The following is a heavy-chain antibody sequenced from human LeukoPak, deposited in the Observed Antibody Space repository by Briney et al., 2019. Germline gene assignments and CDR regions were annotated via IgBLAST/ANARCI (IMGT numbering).Heavy chain of an antibody. V-gene: IGHV3-7*01. Sequence: GGSLRLSCAASGFSLSSHWMSWVRQAPGKGLEWVAYIKQGGSEKYYVDSVKGRFTISRDNAKNSLYLQMSSLSAEDTAVYYCARDASYFQHWGQGTLVTVAS. J-gene: IGHJ1*01. CDR1: GFSLSSHW. CDR2: IKQGGSEK. CDR3: ARDASYFQH.